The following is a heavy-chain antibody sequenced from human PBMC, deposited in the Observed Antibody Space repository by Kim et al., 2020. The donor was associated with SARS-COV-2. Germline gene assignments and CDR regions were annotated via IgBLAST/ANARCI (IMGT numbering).Heavy chain of an antibody. V-gene: IGHV1-2*02. CDR3: ASLTGNFDY. Sequence: ASVKVSCKASGYTFTDYFMHWVRQAPGQGLEWVGWINPNSSATNYAQKFRGRVTMTRDMSISTAYMELNRLRSDDTAVYYCASLTGNFDYWGQGTLITVS. J-gene: IGHJ4*02. D-gene: IGHD7-27*01. CDR1: GYTFTDYF. CDR2: INPNSSAT.